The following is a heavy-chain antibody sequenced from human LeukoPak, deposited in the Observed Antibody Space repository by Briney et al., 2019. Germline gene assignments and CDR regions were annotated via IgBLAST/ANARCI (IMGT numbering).Heavy chain of an antibody. V-gene: IGHV3-11*01. CDR2: ISSSGSTI. J-gene: IGHJ5*02. Sequence: GGSLRLSCAASGFTFSDYYMSWFRQAPGKGLKWVSYISSSGSTIYYADSVTGRFTISRDNARNSLDLQMNSLRAEDTAVYYCARGTSTYLGTFDPWGQGTLVTVSS. CDR1: GFTFSDYY. D-gene: IGHD1-1*01. CDR3: ARGTSTYLGTFDP.